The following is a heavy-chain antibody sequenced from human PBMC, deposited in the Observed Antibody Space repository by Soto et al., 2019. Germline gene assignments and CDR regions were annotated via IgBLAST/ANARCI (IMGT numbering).Heavy chain of an antibody. V-gene: IGHV4-4*07. CDR2: FYSSWSA. Sequence: VRLQESGPGLVEPSETLSLTCSVSGDSINNYYWSWIRQPAGKGLEWIGRFYSSWSANYNPSLRSRGTMSVDTSKNQVFLSVTSVTAADTAVYLCARGGTRSADLPTYWGQGIQVIVSS. CDR3: ARGGTRSADLPTY. J-gene: IGHJ4*02. CDR1: GDSINNYY. D-gene: IGHD1-1*01.